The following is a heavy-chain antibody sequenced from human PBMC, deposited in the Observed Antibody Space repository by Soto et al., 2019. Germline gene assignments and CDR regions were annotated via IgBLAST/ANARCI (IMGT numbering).Heavy chain of an antibody. CDR2: IKQDGSEK. D-gene: IGHD3-16*01. CDR3: AREEWATLFGGGYYYYYYMDV. Sequence: GGSLRLSCAASGFTFSSYWMSWVRQAPGKGLEWVANIKQDGSEKYYVDSVKGRFTISRDNAKNSLYLQMNSLRAEDTAVYYCAREEWATLFGGGYYYYYYMDVWGKGTTVTVSS. V-gene: IGHV3-7*01. CDR1: GFTFSSYW. J-gene: IGHJ6*03.